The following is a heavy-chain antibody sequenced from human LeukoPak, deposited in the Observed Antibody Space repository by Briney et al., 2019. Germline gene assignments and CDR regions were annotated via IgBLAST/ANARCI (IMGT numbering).Heavy chain of an antibody. Sequence: GGSLRLSCAASGFTFSDYYMSWIRQAPGKGLEWVSYINSSGRTIYYADSVKGRFTISRDNAKNSLYLQMNSLRAEDTAVYYCARVAGDFWSGYYFDYWGQGTLVTVSS. V-gene: IGHV3-11*01. CDR2: INSSGRTI. D-gene: IGHD3-3*01. CDR1: GFTFSDYY. J-gene: IGHJ4*02. CDR3: ARVAGDFWSGYYFDY.